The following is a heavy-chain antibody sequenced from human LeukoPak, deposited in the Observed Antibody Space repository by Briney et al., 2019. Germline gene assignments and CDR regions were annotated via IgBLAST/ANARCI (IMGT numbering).Heavy chain of an antibody. V-gene: IGHV1-18*01. J-gene: IGHJ5*02. D-gene: IGHD3-3*01. CDR1: GYTFTSYG. CDR2: ISAYNGNT. Sequence: ASVKVSCKASGYTFTSYGISWVRQAPGQGLEWMGWISAYNGNTNYAQKLQGRVTMTTDTSTSTAYMELRSLRSDDTAVYYCARDPYDFWSGYYKGAERSWFDPRGQGTLVTVSS. CDR3: ARDPYDFWSGYYKGAERSWFDP.